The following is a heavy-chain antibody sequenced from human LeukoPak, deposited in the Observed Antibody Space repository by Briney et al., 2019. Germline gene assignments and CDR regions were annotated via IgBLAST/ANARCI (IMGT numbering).Heavy chain of an antibody. J-gene: IGHJ4*02. CDR2: ISYDGSNK. CDR3: ARYSGYDYY. V-gene: IGHV3-30-3*01. D-gene: IGHD5-12*01. CDR1: GFTFSSYA. Sequence: PGGSLRLSCAASGFTFSSYAMHWVRQAPGKGLEWVAVISYDGSNKYYADSVKGRFTISRDNSKNTLYLQMNSLRAEDTAVYYCARYSGYDYYWGQGTLVTVSS.